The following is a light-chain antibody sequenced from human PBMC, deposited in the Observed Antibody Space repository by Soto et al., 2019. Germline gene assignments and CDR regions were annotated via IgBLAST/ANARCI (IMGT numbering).Light chain of an antibody. CDR3: QEYIQWPPGM. Sequence: DIQMTQSPSTLSASVGDRVTITCRASQSISSWLAWYQQKPGKAPKLLIYDASSLESGVPSRFSGSGSGTEFTLTISSLQSEDFAVYYCQEYIQWPPGMFGPGTTVDIK. J-gene: IGKJ1*01. CDR1: QSISSW. V-gene: IGKV1-5*01. CDR2: DAS.